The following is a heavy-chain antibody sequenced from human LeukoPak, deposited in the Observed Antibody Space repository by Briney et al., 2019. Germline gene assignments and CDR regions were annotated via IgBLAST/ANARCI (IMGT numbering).Heavy chain of an antibody. CDR3: ARDGIAAAGDY. Sequence: VSVQVSCKASGYTFTSYYMHWVRQAPGQGLEWMGIINPSGGSTSYAQKFQGRVTMTRDTSTSTVYMELSSLRSEDTAVYYCARDGIAAAGDYWGQGTLVTVSS. CDR1: GYTFTSYY. J-gene: IGHJ4*02. CDR2: INPSGGST. V-gene: IGHV1-46*01. D-gene: IGHD6-13*01.